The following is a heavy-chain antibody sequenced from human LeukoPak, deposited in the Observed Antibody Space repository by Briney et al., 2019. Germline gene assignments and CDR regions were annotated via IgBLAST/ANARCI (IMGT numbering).Heavy chain of an antibody. CDR2: INHSGST. CDR3: ARWDYDSSGYWYYFDY. D-gene: IGHD3-22*01. J-gene: IGHJ4*02. V-gene: IGHV4-34*01. Sequence: PSETLSLTCAVYGGSFSGYYWSWIRQPPGKGLEWIGEINHSGSTNYNPSLESRVTISVDTSKNQFSLKLSSVTAADTAVYYCARWDYDSSGYWYYFDYWGQGTLVTVSS. CDR1: GGSFSGYY.